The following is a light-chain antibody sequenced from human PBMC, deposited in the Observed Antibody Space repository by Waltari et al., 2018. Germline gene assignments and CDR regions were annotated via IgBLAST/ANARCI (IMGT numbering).Light chain of an antibody. CDR1: TNDIGSYDY. CDR3: SSYVASRIV. J-gene: IGLJ2*01. CDR2: EVS. Sequence: QSALTQPPSASGSPGQSVTLSCTGTTNDIGSYDYVSWYQHHPGKAPKLIIYEVSNRPSWVSKRFSGSKSGSTASLTVSALQVEDEAIYYCSSYVASRIVFGGGTRLTVL. V-gene: IGLV2-8*01.